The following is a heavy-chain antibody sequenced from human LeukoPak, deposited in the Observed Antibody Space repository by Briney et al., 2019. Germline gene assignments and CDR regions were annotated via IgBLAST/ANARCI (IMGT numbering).Heavy chain of an antibody. Sequence: GRSLRLSCAASGFTFDDYAMHWVRQAPGKGLEWVSVLYGGGTTYYADSVKGRFTISRDNSKNTLYLQMNSLRAEDTAVYYCAKEPGGGWYDYWGQGTLGPVPS. D-gene: IGHD6-19*01. CDR2: LYGGGTT. CDR1: GFTFDDYA. J-gene: IGHJ4*03. V-gene: IGHV3-NL1*01. CDR3: AKEPGGGWYDY.